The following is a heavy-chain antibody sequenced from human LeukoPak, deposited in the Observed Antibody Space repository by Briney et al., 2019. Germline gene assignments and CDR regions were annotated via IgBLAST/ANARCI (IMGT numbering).Heavy chain of an antibody. D-gene: IGHD3-10*01. J-gene: IGHJ4*02. V-gene: IGHV4-39*07. CDR1: GGSISSSSYY. CDR2: IYYSGST. Sequence: SETLSLTCTVSGGSISSSSYYWGWIRQPPGKGLEWIGSIYYSGSTYYNPSLKSRVTISVDTSKNQFSLKLSSVTAADTAVYYCARDRLGYHGSGSYDYWGQGTLVTVSS. CDR3: ARDRLGYHGSGSYDY.